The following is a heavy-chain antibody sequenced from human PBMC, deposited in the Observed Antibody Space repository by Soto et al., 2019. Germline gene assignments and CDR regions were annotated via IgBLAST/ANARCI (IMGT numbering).Heavy chain of an antibody. CDR2: IYYSEST. CDR1: GGSISSGGYY. D-gene: IGHD3-22*01. CDR3: ARIHDYYDSSGYHNYFDY. V-gene: IGHV4-31*03. J-gene: IGHJ4*02. Sequence: QVQLQESGPGLVKPSQTLSLTCTVSGGSISSGGYYWSWIHQHPGKGLEWIGYIYYSESTYYNPSLKSRVTISVDTSKNQFSLKLSSVTAADTAVYYCARIHDYYDSSGYHNYFDYWGQGTLVTVSS.